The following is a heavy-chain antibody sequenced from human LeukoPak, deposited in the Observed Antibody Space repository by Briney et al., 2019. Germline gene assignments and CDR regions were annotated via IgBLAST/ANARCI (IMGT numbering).Heavy chain of an antibody. V-gene: IGHV3-20*04. CDR2: INWKGGST. CDR1: GFIFDDYG. J-gene: IGHJ6*04. D-gene: IGHD3-10*02. Sequence: PGGSLRLSCAASGFIFDDYGMSWVRQAPGKGLEWVSGINWKGGSTGYADSVKGRFTISRDNAKNSLYLQMNSLRAEDTAVYYCAELGITMIGGVWGKGTTVTISS. CDR3: AELGITMIGGV.